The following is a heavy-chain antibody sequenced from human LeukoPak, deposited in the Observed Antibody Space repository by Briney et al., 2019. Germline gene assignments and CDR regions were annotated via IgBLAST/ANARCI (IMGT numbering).Heavy chain of an antibody. CDR2: SKGQTDGGTT. J-gene: IGHJ4*02. CDR3: TTLSYVGGY. CDR1: GLTFTHAW. D-gene: IGHD3-10*02. V-gene: IGHV3-15*01. Sequence: PGGSLRLSCAASGLTFTHAWMSWVRQAPGKVLEWIGRSKGQTDGGTTDYAAPVKGRFTISRDDSKNTVYLQMNSLRTDDTAVYYCTTLSYVGGYWGQGTLVTVSS.